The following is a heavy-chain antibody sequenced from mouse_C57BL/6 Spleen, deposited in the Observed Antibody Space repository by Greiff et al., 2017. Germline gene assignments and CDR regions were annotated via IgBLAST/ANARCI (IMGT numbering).Heavy chain of an antibody. V-gene: IGHV1-80*01. J-gene: IGHJ2*01. Sequence: VKLQESGAELVKPGASVKISCKASGYAFSSYWMNWVKQRPGKGLEWIGQIYPGDGDTNYNGKFKGKATLTADKSSSTAYMQLSSLTSEDSAVYFCARGYMVTRGFDYWGQGTTLTVSS. CDR1: GYAFSSYW. CDR2: IYPGDGDT. D-gene: IGHD2-2*01. CDR3: ARGYMVTRGFDY.